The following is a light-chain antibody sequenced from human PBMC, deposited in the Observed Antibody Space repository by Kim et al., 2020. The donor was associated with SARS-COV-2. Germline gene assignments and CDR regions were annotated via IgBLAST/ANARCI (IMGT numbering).Light chain of an antibody. CDR1: SSDVGGYNY. V-gene: IGLV2-8*01. J-gene: IGLJ1*01. Sequence: LTQPPSASGSPGQSVTISCTGTSSDVGGYNYVSWYQHHPGKAPKLMIYEVNKRPSGVPDRFSGSKSGNTASLTVSGLQADDEADYYCSSFAVNSIYYVFGTGTKVTVL. CDR2: EVN. CDR3: SSFAVNSIYYV.